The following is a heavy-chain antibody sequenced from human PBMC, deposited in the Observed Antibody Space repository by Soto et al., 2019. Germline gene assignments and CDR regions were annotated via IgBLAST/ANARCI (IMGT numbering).Heavy chain of an antibody. Sequence: SGPTLVNPXQTLTLTCTFSGFSLSTSGERMGWIRQPPGKALQWPARIDWDDDKFYNTFLKTRLTISKDTSKNQVVLTMTNMDPVDTATYYCARNHFGSGSYYQYWGPGTLVTVS. V-gene: IGHV2-70*04. J-gene: IGHJ4*02. CDR1: GFSLSTSGER. CDR2: IDWDDDK. CDR3: ARNHFGSGSYYQY. D-gene: IGHD3-10*01.